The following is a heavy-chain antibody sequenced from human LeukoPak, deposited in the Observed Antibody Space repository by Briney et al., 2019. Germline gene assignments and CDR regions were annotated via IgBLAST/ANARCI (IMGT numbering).Heavy chain of an antibody. CDR3: ARAKKTVAGFFDF. D-gene: IGHD6-19*01. Sequence: PSGTLSLTCTVSGDSISSYYWSWIRQSPGKGLEWIGYIFHSGNTNYNPSLKSRVSMSVDTSKNQLSLKLNSVTAADTAVYYCARAKKTVAGFFDFWGQGALIPVSS. J-gene: IGHJ4*02. CDR2: IFHSGNT. V-gene: IGHV4-59*01. CDR1: GDSISSYY.